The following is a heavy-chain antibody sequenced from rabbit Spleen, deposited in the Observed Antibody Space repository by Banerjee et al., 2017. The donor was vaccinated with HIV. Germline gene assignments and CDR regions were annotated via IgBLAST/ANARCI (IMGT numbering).Heavy chain of an antibody. J-gene: IGHJ6*01. CDR2: VYAGSSGST. Sequence: QSLEESGGDLVKPGASLTLTCTASGFSFSSSYYSCWVRQPPGKGLEWIACVYAGSSGSTYSATWAKGRFTISKTSSTTVTLQMTSLTAADTATYFCARDTGTSFSTYGMDLWGPGTLVTVS. V-gene: IGHV1S40*01. D-gene: IGHD8-1*01. CDR3: ARDTGTSFSTYGMDL. CDR1: GFSFSSSYY.